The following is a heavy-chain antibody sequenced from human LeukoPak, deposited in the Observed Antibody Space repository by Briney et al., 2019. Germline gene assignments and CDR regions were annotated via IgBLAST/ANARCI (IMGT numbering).Heavy chain of an antibody. J-gene: IGHJ5*02. CDR3: ARGYSSNWYWFDP. V-gene: IGHV4-4*07. CDR2: IYTSGST. D-gene: IGHD6-13*01. Sequence: XGRIYTSGSTNYNPSLKSRVTMSVDTSKNQFSLKLSSVTAADTAVYYCARGYSSNWYWFDPWGQGTLVTVSS.